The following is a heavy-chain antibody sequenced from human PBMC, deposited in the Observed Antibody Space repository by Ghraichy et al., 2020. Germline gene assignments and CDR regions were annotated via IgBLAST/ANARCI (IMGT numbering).Heavy chain of an antibody. CDR1: GGSFSGYY. CDR2: ISHSGST. V-gene: IGHV4-34*01. D-gene: IGHD4-23*01. J-gene: IGHJ6*02. CDR3: ARPRGKLFDYGMDV. Sequence: SETLSLTCGVYGGSFSGYYWSWIRQPPGKGLELIGEISHSGSTNYNPSLKRRVTISVDTSTNQFSLKLSSVTAADTAEYYCARPRGKLFDYGMDVLGQGTTVTVSS.